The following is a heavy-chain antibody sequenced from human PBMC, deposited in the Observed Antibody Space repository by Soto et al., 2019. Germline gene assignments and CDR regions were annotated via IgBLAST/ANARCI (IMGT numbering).Heavy chain of an antibody. CDR1: GFTFNDAW. Sequence: GGSLRLSCATSGFTFNDAWMIWVRQAPGKGLEWVGRIKTKTDGGTIEYAPPVKGRFTISRDDSENTLFLQMNSLKIDDTAVYYCTSRPKDCSDGSCYRDWGQGTLVTVSS. CDR3: TSRPKDCSDGSCYRD. D-gene: IGHD2-15*01. CDR2: IKTKTDGGTI. V-gene: IGHV3-15*01. J-gene: IGHJ4*02.